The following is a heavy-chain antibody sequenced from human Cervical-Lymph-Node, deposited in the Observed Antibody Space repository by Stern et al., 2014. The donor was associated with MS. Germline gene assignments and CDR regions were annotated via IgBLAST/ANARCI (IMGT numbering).Heavy chain of an antibody. CDR2: VTFTGTT. V-gene: IGHV4-61*01. Sequence: QVQLQESGPGLVKPSGTLSLTCTVSGDSVRSGRYSWSWIRQPPGKGLEWIGDVTFTGTTRYNSSLKSRVTMSIDRSKSQFSLKLSSVTAADTAVYYCAREGTTVTHENAAFDTWGQGTMVIVSA. D-gene: IGHD4-17*01. J-gene: IGHJ3*02. CDR3: AREGTTVTHENAAFDT. CDR1: GDSVRSGRYS.